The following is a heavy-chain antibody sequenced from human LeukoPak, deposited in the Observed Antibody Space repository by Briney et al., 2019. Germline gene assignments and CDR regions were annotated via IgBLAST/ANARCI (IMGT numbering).Heavy chain of an antibody. Sequence: SETLSLTCTVSGGSISTNYWSWIRQPPGKGLEWIGYIYHSGSTNYNPSLKSRVTISLDTSKNQFSLKLSSVTAADTAVYYCARLIRVPADYFDYWGQGTLVTVSS. D-gene: IGHD2-2*01. V-gene: IGHV4-59*01. CDR1: GGSISTNY. CDR3: ARLIRVPADYFDY. J-gene: IGHJ4*02. CDR2: IYHSGST.